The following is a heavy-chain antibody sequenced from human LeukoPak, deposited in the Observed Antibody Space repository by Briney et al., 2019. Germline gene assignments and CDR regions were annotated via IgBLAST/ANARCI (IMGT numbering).Heavy chain of an antibody. Sequence: PMASVKVSCKASGYTFTKYDIHWVRQAPGQRLEWMGWISPYIGITYYSQKLQGRVTMTTDTSTTTAYMELRSLRSDDTGVYYCARFTPRLSREKFDYWGQGTLVTVSS. CDR3: ARFTPRLSREKFDY. CDR2: ISPYIGIT. J-gene: IGHJ4*02. V-gene: IGHV1-18*01. CDR1: GYTFTKYD. D-gene: IGHD3-3*02.